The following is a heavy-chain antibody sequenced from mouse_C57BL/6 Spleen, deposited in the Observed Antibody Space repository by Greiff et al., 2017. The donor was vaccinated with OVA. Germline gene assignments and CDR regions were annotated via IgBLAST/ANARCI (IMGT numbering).Heavy chain of an antibody. J-gene: IGHJ3*01. Sequence: EVMLVESGGGLVKPGGSLKLSCAASGFTFSDYGMHWVRQAPEKGLEWVAYISSGSSTIYYADTVKGRFTISRDNAKNTLFLQMTSLRSEDTAMYYCATIYDGYWGFAYWGQGTLVTVSA. V-gene: IGHV5-17*01. CDR2: ISSGSSTI. D-gene: IGHD2-3*01. CDR1: GFTFSDYG. CDR3: ATIYDGYWGFAY.